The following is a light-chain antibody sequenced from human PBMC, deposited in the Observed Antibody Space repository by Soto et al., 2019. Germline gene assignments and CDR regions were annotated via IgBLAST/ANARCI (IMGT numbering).Light chain of an antibody. Sequence: DLQITHSPSTLSASVGDRVTIPCPPTPSISKWVAWYQQRPGKDPELLIYDGSNLQSGVPSRFSGSGSGTEFTLTISRLQPDDFATYYCQQYNDYSFGQGTRWISN. J-gene: IGKJ1*01. V-gene: IGKV1-5*01. CDR3: QQYNDYS. CDR2: DGS. CDR1: PSISKW.